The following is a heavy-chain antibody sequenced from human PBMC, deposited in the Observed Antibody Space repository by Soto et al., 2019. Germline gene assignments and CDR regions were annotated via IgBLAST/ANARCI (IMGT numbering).Heavy chain of an antibody. CDR3: ARLGYCTNGVCPDPYYYYYYMDV. V-gene: IGHV4-34*01. CDR2: INHSGST. CDR1: GGSFSGYY. D-gene: IGHD2-8*01. Sequence: PSETLSLTCAVYGGSFSGYYWSWIRQPPGKGLEWIGEINHSGSTNYNPSLKSRVTISVDTSKNQFSLKLSSVTAADTAVYYCARLGYCTNGVCPDPYYYYYYMDVWGKGTTVTVSS. J-gene: IGHJ6*03.